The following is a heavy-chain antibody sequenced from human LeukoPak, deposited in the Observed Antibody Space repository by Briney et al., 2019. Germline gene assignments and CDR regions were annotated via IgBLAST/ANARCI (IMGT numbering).Heavy chain of an antibody. CDR1: IGSLNSYF. V-gene: IGHV4-4*07. J-gene: IGHJ5*02. Sequence: SQTLSLTCTVSIGSLNSYFWTWVRQPAGKGLEWIGRVSDTGRAYYNPSLESRVTISLDTSKNQFSLKVTSVTAADTAVYYCARDQGYCSSTSCPTHNWFDPWGQGTLVTVSS. CDR2: VSDTGRA. CDR3: ARDQGYCSSTSCPTHNWFDP. D-gene: IGHD2-2*01.